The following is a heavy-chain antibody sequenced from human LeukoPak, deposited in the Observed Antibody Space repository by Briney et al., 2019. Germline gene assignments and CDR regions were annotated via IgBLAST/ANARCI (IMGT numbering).Heavy chain of an antibody. V-gene: IGHV3-23*01. CDR3: AKPCRSGLSPFDAFDI. CDR1: GFTFSSYA. J-gene: IGHJ3*02. CDR2: ISGSGGST. Sequence: GGSLRLSCAASGFTFSSYAMSWVRQAPGKGLEWVSAISGSGGSTYYADSVKGRFTISRDNSKNTLYLQMNSLRAEDTAVYYCAKPCRSGLSPFDAFDIWGQGTMVTVSS. D-gene: IGHD6-19*01.